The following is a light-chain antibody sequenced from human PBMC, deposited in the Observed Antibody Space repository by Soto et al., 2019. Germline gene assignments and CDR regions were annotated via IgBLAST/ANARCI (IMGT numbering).Light chain of an antibody. V-gene: IGKV3-20*01. CDR1: QSVSSGF. J-gene: IGKJ3*01. CDR2: GAS. CDR3: QQYDGSLT. Sequence: EIVLTQSPGTLSLSPGERATLSCRASQSVSSGFLAWYQQKPGQAPRLLIYGASSRDTGIPDRFSGSGTGSGTDFTLTISRLEPEDFAVYYCQQYDGSLTFGPGTKVDIK.